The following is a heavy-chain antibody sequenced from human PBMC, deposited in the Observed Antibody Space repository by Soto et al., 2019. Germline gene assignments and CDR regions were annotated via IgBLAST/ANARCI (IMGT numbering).Heavy chain of an antibody. CDR3: ARWEQYSGTTFDY. D-gene: IGHD1-26*01. J-gene: IGHJ4*01. CDR2: TYYRSKWYY. V-gene: IGHV6-1*01. CDR1: GDSVSSNSAG. Sequence: SQTISLTCAIPGDSVSSNSAGWSWVRQSPPRGLEGLGRTYYRSKWYYEYAVSVRGRITLNPDTSKNQYSLQLNSVAPEHPAVYFCARWEQYSGTTFDYWGQGTLATVSS.